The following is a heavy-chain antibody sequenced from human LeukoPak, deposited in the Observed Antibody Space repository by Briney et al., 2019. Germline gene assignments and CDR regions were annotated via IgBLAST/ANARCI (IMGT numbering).Heavy chain of an antibody. CDR1: GFTFSRYG. J-gene: IGHJ5*02. V-gene: IGHV3-33*01. Sequence: GGSLRLSCVASGFTFSRYGMHWVRQAPGKGLEWVAVIWYDGSNKYYADSVKGRFTISRDNSKNTPYLQMNSLRGEDTAVYYCARGSSTWYSDWLDPWGQGTLVTVSS. CDR3: ARGSSTWYSDWLDP. CDR2: IWYDGSNK. D-gene: IGHD6-13*01.